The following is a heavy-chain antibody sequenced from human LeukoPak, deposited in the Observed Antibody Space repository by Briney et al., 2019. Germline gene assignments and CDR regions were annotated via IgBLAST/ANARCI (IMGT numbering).Heavy chain of an antibody. CDR1: GFXFSSYG. J-gene: IGHJ4*02. V-gene: IGHV3-30*18. Sequence: GSLRLSCAASGFXFSSYGMHWVRQAPGKGLEWVAVISYDGSNKYYADSVKGRFTISRDNSKNTLYLQMNSLRAEDTAVYYCAKGDCSSTSCYMVDYWGQGTLVTVSS. D-gene: IGHD2-2*02. CDR2: ISYDGSNK. CDR3: AKGDCSSTSCYMVDY.